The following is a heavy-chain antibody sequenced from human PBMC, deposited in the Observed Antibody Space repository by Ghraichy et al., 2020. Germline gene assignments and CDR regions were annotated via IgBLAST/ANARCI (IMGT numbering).Heavy chain of an antibody. D-gene: IGHD6-19*01. CDR2: ITSSSRTI. J-gene: IGHJ4*02. CDR3: AKVHTSGWYQVKSGPFDY. V-gene: IGHV3-48*01. Sequence: GGSLRLSCVGSGFSISSYSLNWVRQSPGKGLEWVSYITSSSRTISYADSVKGRFTISRDNAQNSLYLQMNSLRSEDTAVYYCAKVHTSGWYQVKSGPFDYWGQETLVTVSS. CDR1: GFSISSYS.